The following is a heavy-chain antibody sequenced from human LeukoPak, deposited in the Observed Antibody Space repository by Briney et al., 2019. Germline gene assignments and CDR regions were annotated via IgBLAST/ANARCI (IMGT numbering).Heavy chain of an antibody. V-gene: IGHV3-9*01. CDR3: ARDKSSSNPYGDAFHV. CDR1: GFIFDDYA. Sequence: PGGSLRLSCAASGFIFDDYALHWVRLRPGKGLEWVSGIGWHGGTIGYADSVKGRFAISRDNAKNSLYLQMNSLTAEDTALYYCARDKSSSNPYGDAFHVWGQGTVVTVSS. J-gene: IGHJ3*01. CDR2: IGWHGGTI. D-gene: IGHD4-17*01.